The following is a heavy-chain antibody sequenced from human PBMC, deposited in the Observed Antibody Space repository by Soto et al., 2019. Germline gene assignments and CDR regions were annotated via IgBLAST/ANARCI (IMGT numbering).Heavy chain of an antibody. CDR1: GFTFSDYY. CDR3: AKDLISESCCADAFDI. V-gene: IGHV3-23*01. J-gene: IGHJ3*02. D-gene: IGHD2-15*01. Sequence: SGFTFSDYYMSWIRQAPGKGLEWVSAISGASISTYYADSVKGRFTISRDNSKNTLYLQMNGLRAEDTAVYYCAKDLISESCCADAFDIWGRGTMVTV. CDR2: ISGASIST.